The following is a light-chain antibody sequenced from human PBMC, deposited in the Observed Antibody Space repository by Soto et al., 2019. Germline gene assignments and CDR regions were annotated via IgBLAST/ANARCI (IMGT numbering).Light chain of an antibody. CDR1: GGSVASNY. Sequence: NFMLTRPHSVSESPGRTVTISCTRSGGSVASNYVHWFQQRPGSSPTTVIYEHNHRPSGVPDRFSGSIDTSSNSASLTISGLKTEDEADYYCQSFDSNNWVFGEGTTLTVL. V-gene: IGLV6-57*01. CDR3: QSFDSNNWV. CDR2: EHN. J-gene: IGLJ3*02.